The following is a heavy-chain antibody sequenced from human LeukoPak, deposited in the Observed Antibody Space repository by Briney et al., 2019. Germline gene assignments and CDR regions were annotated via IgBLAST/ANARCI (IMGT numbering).Heavy chain of an antibody. V-gene: IGHV3-49*04. CDR1: GFTFGDYA. CDR2: IRSKAYGGTT. Sequence: GGSLRLSCTASGFTFGDYAMSGVRQAPGKGLEWVGFIRSKAYGGTTEYAASVKGRFTISRDDSKSIAYLQMNSLKTEDTAVYYCTRDLGAAAAQTIDYWGQGTLVTVSS. D-gene: IGHD6-13*01. J-gene: IGHJ4*02. CDR3: TRDLGAAAAQTIDY.